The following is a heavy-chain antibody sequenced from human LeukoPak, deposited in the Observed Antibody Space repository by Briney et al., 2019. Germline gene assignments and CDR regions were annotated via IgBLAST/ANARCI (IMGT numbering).Heavy chain of an antibody. CDR3: ARAYSSRVTVDY. CDR2: INPSGGST. CDR1: GYTFTSYY. V-gene: IGHV1-46*01. D-gene: IGHD4-17*01. J-gene: IGHJ4*02. Sequence: ASVKVSCRASGYTFTSYYMHWVRQAPGQGLELMGIINPSGGSTSYAQKFQGRVTMTRDTSTSTVYMGLSSLRSEDTAVYYCARAYSSRVTVDYWGQGTLVTVSS.